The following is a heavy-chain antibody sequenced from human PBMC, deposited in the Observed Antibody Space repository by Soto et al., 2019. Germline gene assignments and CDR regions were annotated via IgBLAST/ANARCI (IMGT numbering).Heavy chain of an antibody. CDR3: AGRFSADVNYYCYYGMDV. CDR1: GYNFTSYW. CDR2: IDPSDSYT. Sequence: PGESLKISCKGSGYNFTSYWIGWVRQMPGKGLEWMGMIDPSDSYTSYSPSFQGHVTISADKSISTAYPQWSSLKASDTAMYYYAGRFSADVNYYCYYGMDVWGQGTTVTVSS. J-gene: IGHJ6*02. V-gene: IGHV5-10-1*01.